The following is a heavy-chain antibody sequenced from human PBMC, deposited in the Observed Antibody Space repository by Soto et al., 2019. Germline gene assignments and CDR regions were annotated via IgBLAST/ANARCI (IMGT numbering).Heavy chain of an antibody. CDR2: IYYSGST. D-gene: IGHD6-13*01. J-gene: IGHJ4*02. CDR1: GGSISSSDYW. CDR3: ARQIGRGSWSLDH. Sequence: QLQLQESGPGLVKPAETLSLTCTVSGGSISSSDYWWGWIRQPPGKGLEWIGSIYYSGSTHYIPSXXXXXXXXXXXXXXXXXXXXXXXXXXXTAVYYCARQIGRGSWSLDHWGQGTLVTVSS. V-gene: IGHV4-39*01.